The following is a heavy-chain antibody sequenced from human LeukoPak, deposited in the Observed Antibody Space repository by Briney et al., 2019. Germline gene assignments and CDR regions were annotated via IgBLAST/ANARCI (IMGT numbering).Heavy chain of an antibody. CDR3: ARDPIVGATPYWYFDL. Sequence: SETLSLTCTVSGGSISSDGYYWSWIRQHPGKGLEWIGYIYYSGTTYYNPSLESRVTMSVDTSKNQFSLKLSSVTAADTAVYYCARDPIVGATPYWYFDLWGRGTLVTVSS. V-gene: IGHV4-31*03. CDR1: GGSISSDGYY. D-gene: IGHD1-26*01. J-gene: IGHJ2*01. CDR2: IYYSGTT.